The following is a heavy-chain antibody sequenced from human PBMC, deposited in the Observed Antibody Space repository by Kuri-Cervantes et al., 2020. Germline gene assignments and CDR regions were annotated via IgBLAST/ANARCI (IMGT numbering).Heavy chain of an antibody. CDR3: AKLYCSSTSCSFFDY. CDR2: ISGSGDST. Sequence: GESLKISCAASGFTFSSYAMSWVRQAPGKGLEWVSAISGSGDSTYYADSVKGRFTISRDNSKNTLYLQMNSLRAEDTAVYYCAKLYCSSTSCSFFDYWGQGTLVTVSS. J-gene: IGHJ4*02. V-gene: IGHV3-23*01. D-gene: IGHD2-2*01. CDR1: GFTFSSYA.